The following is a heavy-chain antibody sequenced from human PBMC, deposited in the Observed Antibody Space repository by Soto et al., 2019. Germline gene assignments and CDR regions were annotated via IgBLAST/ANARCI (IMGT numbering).Heavy chain of an antibody. CDR2: VYYSVST. D-gene: IGHD5-12*01. CDR1: GASVRSSGDY. J-gene: IGHJ6*02. V-gene: IGHV4-31*02. Sequence: PSCTLSLACALCGASVRSSGDYVTLIHQHPGKGLEWIGYVYYSVSTYYNPSLKSRVTISVDTSKNQFSLKLNSVTAADTAVYYCARDRPIVATSGYGMDVWGQGTAVTLSS. CDR3: ARDRPIVATSGYGMDV.